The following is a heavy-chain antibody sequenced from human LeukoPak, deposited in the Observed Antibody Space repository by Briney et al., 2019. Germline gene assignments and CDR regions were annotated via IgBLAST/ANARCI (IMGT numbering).Heavy chain of an antibody. J-gene: IGHJ4*02. CDR2: ISYHGKNK. CDR1: EFTFSSYA. D-gene: IGHD1-26*01. Sequence: GGSLRLSCAASEFTFSSYAMHWVRQAPGKGLEWVAVISYHGKNKNYADSVKGRFTISRDNSKNTLYLQMNSLRAEDTAVYYCARADEASYHNFDYWGQGILVTVSS. CDR3: ARADEASYHNFDY. V-gene: IGHV3-30*04.